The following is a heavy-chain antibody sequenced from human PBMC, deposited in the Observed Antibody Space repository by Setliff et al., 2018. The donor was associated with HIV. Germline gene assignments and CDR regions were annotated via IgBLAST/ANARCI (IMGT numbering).Heavy chain of an antibody. Sequence: NPGGSLRLSCAASGFIFSTYTTNWVRQAPGKGREWVSSISYSSTYIYYADSMKGRFTISRDNAKNSLYLQMNSLRVQDAAVYYCASSPSWGTYRYGLDYWGQGTLVTVSS. V-gene: IGHV3-21*01. CDR2: ISYSSTYI. J-gene: IGHJ4*02. CDR1: GFIFSTYT. CDR3: ASSPSWGTYRYGLDY. D-gene: IGHD3-16*02.